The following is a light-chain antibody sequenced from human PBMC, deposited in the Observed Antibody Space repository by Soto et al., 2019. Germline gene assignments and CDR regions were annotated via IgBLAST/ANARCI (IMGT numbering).Light chain of an antibody. Sequence: EIVMTQSPATLSVSPGERATLSCRASQSVGGNLAWYQQRPGRAPRLLIYDASTRATDIPARFSGSGSGTAFTLTISSLQSEDFALYSCQQYNNWPLYTVGQGTKLEIK. CDR2: DAS. V-gene: IGKV3-15*01. CDR1: QSVGGN. CDR3: QQYNNWPLYT. J-gene: IGKJ2*01.